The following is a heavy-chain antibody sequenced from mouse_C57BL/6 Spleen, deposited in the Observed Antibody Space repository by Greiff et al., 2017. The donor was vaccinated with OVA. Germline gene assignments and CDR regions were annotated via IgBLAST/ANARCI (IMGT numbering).Heavy chain of an antibody. CDR1: GYAFSSSW. V-gene: IGHV1-82*01. D-gene: IGHD1-1*01. CDR3: ARSPVVGAMDD. Sequence: QVQLQQSGPELVKPGASVKISCKASGYAFSSSWMNWVKQRPGKGLEWIGRLYPGDGDTNYNGTFKGKATLTADKSSSTAYMQLSSLTSEDSAVYFCARSPVVGAMDDWGQGTSVTVSS. J-gene: IGHJ4*01. CDR2: LYPGDGDT.